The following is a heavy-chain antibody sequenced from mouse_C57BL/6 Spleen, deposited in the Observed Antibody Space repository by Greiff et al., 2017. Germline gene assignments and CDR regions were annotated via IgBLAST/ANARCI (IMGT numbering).Heavy chain of an antibody. CDR3: TRKEDYYGGFAY. J-gene: IGHJ3*01. D-gene: IGHD1-2*01. V-gene: IGHV1-15*01. Sequence: QVQLQQSGAELVRPGASVTLSCKASGYTFTDYEMHWVKQTPVHGLEWIGAIDPETGGTAYNQKFKGKAILTADKSSSTAYMELRSLTSEDSAVYYCTRKEDYYGGFAYWGQGTLVTVSA. CDR1: GYTFTDYE. CDR2: IDPETGGT.